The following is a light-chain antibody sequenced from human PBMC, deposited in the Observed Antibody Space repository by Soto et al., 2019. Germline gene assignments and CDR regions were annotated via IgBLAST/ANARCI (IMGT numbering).Light chain of an antibody. J-gene: IGLJ1*01. Sequence: QSVLTQPASVSGSPGQSSAISCTGASIDVGGYNYVSWYQQHPGKAPKLMIYDVASRPSGVSDRFSGSKSGNTASLTISGLQAEDEADYYCSSYTSSSTLDVFGTGNKVTVL. CDR2: DVA. CDR3: SSYTSSSTLDV. V-gene: IGLV2-14*03. CDR1: SIDVGGYNY.